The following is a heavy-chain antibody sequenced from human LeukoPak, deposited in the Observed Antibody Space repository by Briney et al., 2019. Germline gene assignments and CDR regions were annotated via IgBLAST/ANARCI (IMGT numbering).Heavy chain of an antibody. CDR3: AKARSLSPYYYYYGMDV. CDR1: GFTFSGYA. Sequence: PGGSLRLSCAASGFTFSGYAMTWVRQAPGKGLEWVSAISGSGETTYYTDSMKGRFTISRDNSKNTLYLQMNSLRAEDTAAYYCAKARSLSPYYYYYGMDVWGQGTTVTVSS. D-gene: IGHD5/OR15-5a*01. CDR2: ISGSGETT. J-gene: IGHJ6*02. V-gene: IGHV3-23*01.